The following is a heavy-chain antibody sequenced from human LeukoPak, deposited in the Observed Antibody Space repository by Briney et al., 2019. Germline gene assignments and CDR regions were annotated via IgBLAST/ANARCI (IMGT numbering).Heavy chain of an antibody. Sequence: SSETLSLTCAVYGGSFSGYYWSWTRQPPGKGLEWIGEINHSGSTNYNPSLKSRVTISVDTSKNQFSLKLSSVTAADTAVYYCARRLTVAHFDYWGQGTLVTVSS. CDR1: GGSFSGYY. CDR3: ARRLTVAHFDY. D-gene: IGHD4-23*01. CDR2: INHSGST. V-gene: IGHV4-34*01. J-gene: IGHJ4*02.